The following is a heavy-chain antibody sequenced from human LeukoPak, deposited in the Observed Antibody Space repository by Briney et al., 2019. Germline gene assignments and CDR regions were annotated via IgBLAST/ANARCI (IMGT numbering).Heavy chain of an antibody. CDR2: INGNGRST. V-gene: IGHV3-23*01. CDR1: GLTFSSNA. CDR3: AKMRAPGLLWFRELCY. D-gene: IGHD3-10*01. Sequence: PGGSLRLSCAASGLTFSSNAMSWVRQAAGKGLDWVSSINGNGRSTYYADSVKGRFTISRDNSKNTLYLQMNSLRAEDTAVYYCAKMRAPGLLWFRELCYWGQGTLVTVSS. J-gene: IGHJ4*02.